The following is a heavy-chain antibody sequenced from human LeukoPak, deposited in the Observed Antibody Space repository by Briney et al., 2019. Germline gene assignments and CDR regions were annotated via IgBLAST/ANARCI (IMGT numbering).Heavy chain of an antibody. J-gene: IGHJ6*02. D-gene: IGHD3-10*01. CDR3: ARNRPYYYGSGSYYNPRYGMDV. CDR2: INHSGST. Sequence: SETLSLTCAVYGGSFSGYYWSWIRQPPGKGLEWIGEINHSGSTNYNPSLKSRVTISVDTSKNQFSLKLSSVTAADTAVYYCARNRPYYYGSGSYYNPRYGMDVWGQGTTVTVSS. V-gene: IGHV4-34*01. CDR1: GGSFSGYY.